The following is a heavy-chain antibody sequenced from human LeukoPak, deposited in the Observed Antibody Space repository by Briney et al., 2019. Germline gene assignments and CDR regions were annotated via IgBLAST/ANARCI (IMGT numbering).Heavy chain of an antibody. CDR2: IDYSGST. J-gene: IGHJ3*02. Sequence: SETLSLTCTVSGGSISSGDYYWSWIRQPPGKGLEWIGYIDYSGSTYYNPSLKSRVTISVDTSKNQFSLKLSSVTAADTAVYYCAREETNYDILTGYSHGAFDIWGQGTMVTVSS. CDR1: GGSISSGDYY. D-gene: IGHD3-9*01. CDR3: AREETNYDILTGYSHGAFDI. V-gene: IGHV4-30-4*01.